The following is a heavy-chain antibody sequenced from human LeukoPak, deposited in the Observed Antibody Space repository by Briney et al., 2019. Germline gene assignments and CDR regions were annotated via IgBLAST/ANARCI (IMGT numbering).Heavy chain of an antibody. Sequence: ASVKVSCKASGYTFTSYDINWVRQATGQGLEWMGWMNPNSGNTGYAQKFQGRVTMTEDTSTDTAYMELSSLRSEDTAVYYCATAIDVLLWFGERSSGSIGFDYWGQGTLVTVSS. CDR3: ATAIDVLLWFGERSSGSIGFDY. CDR1: GYTFTSYD. V-gene: IGHV1-8*02. J-gene: IGHJ4*02. D-gene: IGHD3-10*01. CDR2: MNPNSGNT.